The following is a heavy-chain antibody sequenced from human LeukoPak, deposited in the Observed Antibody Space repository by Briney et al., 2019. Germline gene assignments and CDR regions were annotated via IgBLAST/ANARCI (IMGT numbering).Heavy chain of an antibody. CDR2: IYYNGNT. J-gene: IGHJ4*02. V-gene: IGHV4-31*03. CDR3: ARGGYCSSISCPFDY. Sequence: SQTLSLTCTVSGGSISSGGYYWSWIRQHPGKGLEWIGYIYYNGNTYYNPSLKSRVTISVDTSKNQFSLKLGSVTAADTAVYYCARGGYCSSISCPFDYWGQGTLVTVSS. CDR1: GGSISSGGYY. D-gene: IGHD2-2*01.